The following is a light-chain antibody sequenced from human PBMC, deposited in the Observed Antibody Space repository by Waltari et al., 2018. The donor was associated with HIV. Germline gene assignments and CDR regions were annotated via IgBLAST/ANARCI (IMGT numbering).Light chain of an antibody. CDR2: DAS. Sequence: ELVLTPSPATLSLSPGERANLSCRANAIVYINLAWYQQRPGQAPRLIIDDASNRATGIPVRFSGSGSGTDFTLTISSLEPEDFAVYFCQHYNNWPPWTFGQGTKVEIK. CDR3: QHYNNWPPWT. V-gene: IGKV3-11*01. J-gene: IGKJ1*01. CDR1: AIVYIN.